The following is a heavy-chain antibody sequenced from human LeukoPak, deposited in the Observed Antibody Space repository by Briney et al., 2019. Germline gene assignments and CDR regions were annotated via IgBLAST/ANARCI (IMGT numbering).Heavy chain of an antibody. J-gene: IGHJ4*02. V-gene: IGHV3-30-3*01. CDR3: ARTKYSSSYDY. D-gene: IGHD6-6*01. Sequence: PGGSLRLSCAASGFTFSSYAMHWVRQAPGKGLEWVAVISYDGSNKYYADSVKGRYTISRDNSKNTLYLQMNSLRAEDTAVYYCARTKYSSSYDYWGQGTLVTVSS. CDR2: ISYDGSNK. CDR1: GFTFSSYA.